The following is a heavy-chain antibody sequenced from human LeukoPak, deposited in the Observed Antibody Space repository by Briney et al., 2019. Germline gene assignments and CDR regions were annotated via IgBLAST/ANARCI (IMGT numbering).Heavy chain of an antibody. D-gene: IGHD6-13*01. CDR3: ARGDSSSWYPGFDP. CDR1: GFTFSDYF. CDR2: ISSSGSSI. Sequence: GGSLRLSCAASGFTFSDYFMSWIRQAPGKGLEWLSYISSSGSSIHYADSVKGRFTISRDNAKNSLYLQMNSLRAEDTAVYYCARGDSSSWYPGFDPWGQGTLVTVSS. J-gene: IGHJ5*02. V-gene: IGHV3-11*04.